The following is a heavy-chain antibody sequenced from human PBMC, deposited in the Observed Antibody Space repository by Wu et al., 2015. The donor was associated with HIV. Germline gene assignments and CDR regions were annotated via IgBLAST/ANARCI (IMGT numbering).Heavy chain of an antibody. CDR1: GYTFISYD. Sequence: QVQLVQSGAEVKEPGASVKVSCKTSGYTFISYDINWVRQATGQGLEWMGWMNPNSGSAVSVQKFQGRVTFTRNTSTRTAYMELSDLRSEDTAVYYCARARNSYFDMDVWGKGTTVTRLL. V-gene: IGHV1-8*01. CDR2: MNPNSGSA. CDR3: ARARNSYFDMDV. J-gene: IGHJ6*03.